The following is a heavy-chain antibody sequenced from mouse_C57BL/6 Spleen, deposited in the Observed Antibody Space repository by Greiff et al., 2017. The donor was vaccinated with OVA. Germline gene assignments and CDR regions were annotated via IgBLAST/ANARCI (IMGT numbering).Heavy chain of an antibody. CDR3: ARGDQLSWFAY. CDR1: GYTFTSYG. D-gene: IGHD3-3*01. V-gene: IGHV1-81*01. J-gene: IGHJ3*01. Sequence: QVQLQQSGAELARPGASVKLSCKASGYTFTSYGISWVKQRTGQGLEWIGEIYPRSGNTYYNEKFKGKATLTADKSSSTAYMELRSLTSEDSAVYFCARGDQLSWFAYWGQGTLVTVSA. CDR2: IYPRSGNT.